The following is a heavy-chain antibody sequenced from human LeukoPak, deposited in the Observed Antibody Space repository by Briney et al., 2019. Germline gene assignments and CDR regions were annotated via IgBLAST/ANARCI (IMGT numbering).Heavy chain of an antibody. V-gene: IGHV3-23*01. D-gene: IGHD3-10*01. CDR3: AKSQTMVRGVIVGLNYYFDY. CDR1: GFTFSSYA. J-gene: IGHJ4*02. CDR2: ISGSDGST. Sequence: GGSLRLSCAASGFTFSSYAMSWVRQAPGKGLEWVSAISGSDGSTYYADSVKGRFTISRDNSKNTLYLQMNSLRAEDTAVYYCAKSQTMVRGVIVGLNYYFDYWGQGTLVTVSS.